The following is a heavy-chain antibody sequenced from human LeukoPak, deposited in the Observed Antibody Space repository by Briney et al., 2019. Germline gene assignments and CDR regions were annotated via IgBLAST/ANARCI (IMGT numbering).Heavy chain of an antibody. Sequence: GGSLRLSCAASGFTVSSKYMSWVRQAPGKGLEWVSVIYSGDTTYYADSVKGRFTISRDSSKNTLYLQMNSLRAEDTAVYYCARDGDYGGKLDYWGQGTLVTVSS. CDR2: IYSGDTT. D-gene: IGHD4-23*01. J-gene: IGHJ4*02. CDR1: GFTVSSKY. CDR3: ARDGDYGGKLDY. V-gene: IGHV3-53*01.